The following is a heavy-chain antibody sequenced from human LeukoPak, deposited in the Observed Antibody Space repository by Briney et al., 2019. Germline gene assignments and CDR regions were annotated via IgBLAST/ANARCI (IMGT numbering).Heavy chain of an antibody. J-gene: IGHJ4*02. D-gene: IGHD3-10*01. Sequence: AGSLRLSCAASGFTFSSHSMNWVRQAPGKGLEWVSSISSSSSYIYYADSVKGRFTISRDNAKNSLYLQMNSLRAEDTAVYYCARDRTTMVRGVSNDYWGQGTLVTVSS. CDR1: GFTFSSHS. CDR2: ISSSSSYI. CDR3: ARDRTTMVRGVSNDY. V-gene: IGHV3-21*01.